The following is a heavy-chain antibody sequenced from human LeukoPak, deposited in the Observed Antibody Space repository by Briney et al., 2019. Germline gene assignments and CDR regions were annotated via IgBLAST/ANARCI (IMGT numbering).Heavy chain of an antibody. D-gene: IGHD6-19*01. Sequence: GGTLRLSCAASGFTFSSYGMSWVRQAPGKGLEWVSAISGSGGSTYYADSVKGRFTISRDNAKNSLYLQMNSLRAEDTAVYYCARVAVAGPKYNWFDPWGQGTLVTVSS. J-gene: IGHJ5*02. CDR1: GFTFSSYG. V-gene: IGHV3-23*01. CDR2: ISGSGGST. CDR3: ARVAVAGPKYNWFDP.